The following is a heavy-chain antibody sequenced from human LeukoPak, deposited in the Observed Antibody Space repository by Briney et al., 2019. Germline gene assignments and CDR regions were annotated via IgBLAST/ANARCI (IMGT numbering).Heavy chain of an antibody. J-gene: IGHJ4*02. CDR2: IRYDGSNK. CDR1: GFTFSNYA. V-gene: IGHV3-30*02. CDR3: AKEVSGSYYGDY. Sequence: GGSLRLSCAASGFTFSNYAMSWVRQAPGKGLEWVAFIRYDGSNKYYADSVKGRFTISRDNSKYTLYLQMNSLRAEDTAVYYCAKEVSGSYYGDYWGQGTLVTVSS. D-gene: IGHD1-26*01.